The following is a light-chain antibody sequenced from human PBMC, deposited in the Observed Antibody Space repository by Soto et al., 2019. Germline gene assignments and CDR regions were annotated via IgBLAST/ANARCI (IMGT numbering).Light chain of an antibody. J-gene: IGKJ1*01. CDR1: QSLRSS. CDR2: DAS. V-gene: IGKV3-15*01. Sequence: ETMLTQSPDTLSVSLGERATLSCRASQSLRSSLAWYQQKPGQAPRLLIYDASTRATGIPARFRGSGSGTDFTLTISGLQSEDFAVHYCQQYNNWPQTFGQGTKVDI. CDR3: QQYNNWPQT.